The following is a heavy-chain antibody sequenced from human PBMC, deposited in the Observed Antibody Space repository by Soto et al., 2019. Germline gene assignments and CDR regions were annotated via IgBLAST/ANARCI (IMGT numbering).Heavy chain of an antibody. D-gene: IGHD3-10*01. CDR3: ARTSEPGLLWFDFDY. Sequence: PSETLSLTCTVSGGSISSGDYYWSWIRQPPGKGLEWIGYIYYSGSTYYNPSLKSRVTISVDTSKNQFSLKLSSVTAADTAVYYCARTSEPGLLWFDFDYWGQGTLVTVSS. J-gene: IGHJ4*02. V-gene: IGHV4-30-4*01. CDR1: GGSISSGDYY. CDR2: IYYSGST.